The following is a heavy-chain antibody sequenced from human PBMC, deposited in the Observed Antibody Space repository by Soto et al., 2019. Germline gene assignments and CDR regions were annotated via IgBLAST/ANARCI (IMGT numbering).Heavy chain of an antibody. V-gene: IGHV3-9*01. CDR3: AKVSTTHTFGPLGP. CDR2: ISWDTGSI. CDR1: GFPFDDYG. J-gene: IGHJ5*02. D-gene: IGHD1-1*01. Sequence: GGSLRLSCAASGFPFDDYGLHWVRQATGTGLEWVSGISWDTGSIGYANSVKGRFIVSRDNGKNSGYLQMNNLKSKATAFHFCAKVSTTHTFGPLGPWGQGTLVTISS.